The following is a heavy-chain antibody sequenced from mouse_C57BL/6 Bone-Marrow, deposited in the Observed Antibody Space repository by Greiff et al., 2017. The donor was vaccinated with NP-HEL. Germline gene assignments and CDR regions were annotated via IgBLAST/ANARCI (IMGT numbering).Heavy chain of an antibody. CDR2: ISSGGSYT. CDR3: ARRGAFWYFDV. J-gene: IGHJ1*03. CDR1: GFTFSSYG. Sequence: EVKLVESGGDLVKPGGSLKLSCAASGFTFSSYGMSWVRQTPDQRLEWVATISSGGSYTYYPDSVKGRFTISRDNAKNTLYLQMSSLKSEDTAMYYCARRGAFWYFDVWGTGTTVTVSS. V-gene: IGHV5-6*02.